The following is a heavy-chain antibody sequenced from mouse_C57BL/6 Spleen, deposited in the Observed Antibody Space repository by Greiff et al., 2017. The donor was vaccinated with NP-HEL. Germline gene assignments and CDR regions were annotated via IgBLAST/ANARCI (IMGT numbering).Heavy chain of an antibody. D-gene: IGHD2-1*01. Sequence: QVQLQQPGAELVKPGASVKLSCKASGYTFTSYWMHWVKQRPGQGLEWIGMIHPNSGSTNYNEKFKSKATLTVDKSSSTAYMQLISLTSEDSAVYYCARRYYGNYVGGFYAMDYWGQGTSVTVSS. CDR2: IHPNSGST. CDR1: GYTFTSYW. V-gene: IGHV1-64*01. J-gene: IGHJ4*01. CDR3: ARRYYGNYVGGFYAMDY.